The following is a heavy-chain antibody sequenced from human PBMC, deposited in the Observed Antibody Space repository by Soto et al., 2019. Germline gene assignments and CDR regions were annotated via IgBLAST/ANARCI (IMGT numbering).Heavy chain of an antibody. J-gene: IGHJ5*02. Sequence: SETLSLTSTVSGASIRSTDYYWSWIRQAPGKGLEWIGYVYYTGSTYYNPSLMSRLTISVDTSKNQFSLKLTSVTAAETAVYYCVRTAREGAVAPHWFDRWGHGTQVTVSS. V-gene: IGHV4-30-4*01. CDR2: VYYTGST. CDR1: GASIRSTDYY. D-gene: IGHD2-21*02. CDR3: VRTAREGAVAPHWFDR.